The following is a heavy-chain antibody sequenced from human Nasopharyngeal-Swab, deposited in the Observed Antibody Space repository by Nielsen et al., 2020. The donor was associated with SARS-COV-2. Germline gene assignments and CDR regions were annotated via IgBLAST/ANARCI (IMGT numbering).Heavy chain of an antibody. CDR3: ARDQGFTSSYWFDP. CDR1: GYTFTSDG. Sequence: ASVKVSCKASGYTFTSDGISWVRQAPGQGLEWMGCISGYNGFTNYGQKFQGRVTMTTDTSTSTAYMELRSLTSDDTAVYYCARDQGFTSSYWFDPWGQGTLVTVSS. D-gene: IGHD2-2*01. CDR2: ISGYNGFT. J-gene: IGHJ5*02. V-gene: IGHV1-18*01.